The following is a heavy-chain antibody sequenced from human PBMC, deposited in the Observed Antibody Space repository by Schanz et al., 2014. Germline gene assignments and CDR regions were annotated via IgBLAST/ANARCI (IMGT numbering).Heavy chain of an antibody. V-gene: IGHV3-11*01. Sequence: QVQLVDSGGGLVKPGGSLRLSCTASGFPFSDYFMAWIRQPPGRGLEWVSYIGNGGVTIYYADSVKGRFTISRDNSKNSLYLKMNTRRAEDTAVYYCTADLWFGAVWGVWWGQGTLVTVSS. J-gene: IGHJ4*02. CDR1: GFPFSDYF. D-gene: IGHD3-10*01. CDR3: TADLWFGAVWGVW. CDR2: IGNGGVTI.